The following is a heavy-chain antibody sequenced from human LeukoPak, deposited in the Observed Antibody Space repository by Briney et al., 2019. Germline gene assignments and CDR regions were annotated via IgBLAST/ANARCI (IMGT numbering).Heavy chain of an antibody. CDR3: ARVDAYYDLLTGYYSPYYFDY. CDR1: GYTFTSYG. D-gene: IGHD3-9*01. J-gene: IGHJ4*02. CDR2: ISAYNGNT. Sequence: ASVKVSCKASGYTFTSYGISWVRQAPGQGLEWMGWISAYNGNTNYAQKLQGRVTMTTDTSTSTAYMELRSLRSDDTAVYYCARVDAYYDLLTGYYSPYYFDYWGQGTLVTVSS. V-gene: IGHV1-18*01.